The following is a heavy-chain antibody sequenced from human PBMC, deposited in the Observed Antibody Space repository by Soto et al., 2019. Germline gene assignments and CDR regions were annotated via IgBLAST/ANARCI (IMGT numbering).Heavy chain of an antibody. CDR3: ARARGYGDSCDI. J-gene: IGHJ3*02. CDR1: GVSISSGDYY. D-gene: IGHD3-16*01. CDR2: IYYSENT. Sequence: SETLSLTCTVSGVSISSGDYYWSWIRQTPGKGLEWIGYIYYSENTYYNPSLKSRVAISVDTSKNHFSLILSSVTAADTAVYYCARARGYGDSCDIWGQGKMVTVSS. V-gene: IGHV4-30-4*01.